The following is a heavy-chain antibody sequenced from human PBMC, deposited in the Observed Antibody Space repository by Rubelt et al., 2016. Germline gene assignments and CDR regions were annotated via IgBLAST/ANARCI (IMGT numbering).Heavy chain of an antibody. CDR3: AQKNQHIRGGMDV. V-gene: IGHV2-5*02. Sequence: QITLKESGPTLVKPTQTLPLTCTFSGFSLRTSGVGVGWIRQPPGKALEWLALIYWDYDKRYSPPLKTRLPLTKDTSKNQVALTMTNMEPVDTATYYCAQKNQHIRGGMDVWAKGPRSPSP. CDR1: GFSLRTSGVG. J-gene: IGHJ6*02. CDR2: IYWDYDK. D-gene: IGHD2-21*01.